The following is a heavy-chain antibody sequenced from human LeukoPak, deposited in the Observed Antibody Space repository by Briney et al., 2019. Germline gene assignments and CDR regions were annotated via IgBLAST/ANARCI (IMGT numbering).Heavy chain of an antibody. V-gene: IGHV1-2*02. CDR1: GYTFTGYY. J-gene: IGHJ4*02. Sequence: ASVKVSCKASGYTFTGYYMHWVRQAPGQGLGWMGWINPNSGGTNYAQKFQGRVTMTRDTSISTAYTELSRLRSDDTAVYYCARDLGIAARYFDYWGQGTLVTVSS. CDR3: ARDLGIAARYFDY. D-gene: IGHD6-6*01. CDR2: INPNSGGT.